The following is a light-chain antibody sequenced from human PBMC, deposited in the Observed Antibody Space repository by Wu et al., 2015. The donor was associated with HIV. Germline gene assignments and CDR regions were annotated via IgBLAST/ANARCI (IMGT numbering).Light chain of an antibody. V-gene: IGKV3-15*01. Sequence: EIVMTQSPATLSVSPGERATLSCRASQSISSNLAWYQQKAGQAPRLLIYGASTRATNIPARFSGSGSGTDFTLTISSLEPEDFATYYCQQRSSWPWTFGQGTKVEI. CDR1: QSISSN. CDR3: QQRSSWPWT. J-gene: IGKJ1*01. CDR2: GAS.